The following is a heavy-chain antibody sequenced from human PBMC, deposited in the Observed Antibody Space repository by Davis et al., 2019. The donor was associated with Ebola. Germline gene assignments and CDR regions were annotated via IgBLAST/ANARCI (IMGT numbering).Heavy chain of an antibody. CDR3: ARASIAARPANWYFDL. J-gene: IGHJ2*01. D-gene: IGHD6-6*01. CDR2: IYYSGST. Sequence: SETLSPTCHVSGASISNYYWSWIRQPPGKGLEWIGYIYYSGSTYYNPSLKSRVTISVDTSKNQFSLKLSSVTAADTAVYYCARASIAARPANWYFDLWGRGTLVTVSS. V-gene: IGHV4-59*08. CDR1: GASISNYY.